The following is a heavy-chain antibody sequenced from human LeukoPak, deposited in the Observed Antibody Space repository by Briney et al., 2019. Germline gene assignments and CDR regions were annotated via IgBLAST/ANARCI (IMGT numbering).Heavy chain of an antibody. CDR3: ASAVGSGSYLPYYYYGMDV. Sequence: GASLQISCKGSGYHFTSYWISWVRQMPGKGLEWMGRIDHSDSYTNYSPSFQGHVTISADKSISTAYLQWSSLKASDTAMYYCASAVGSGSYLPYYYYGMDVWGKGTTVTVSS. V-gene: IGHV5-10-1*01. CDR1: GYHFTSYW. J-gene: IGHJ6*04. D-gene: IGHD3-10*01. CDR2: IDHSDSYT.